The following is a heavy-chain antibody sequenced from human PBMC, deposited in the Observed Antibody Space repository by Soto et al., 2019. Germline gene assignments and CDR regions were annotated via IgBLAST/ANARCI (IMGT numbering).Heavy chain of an antibody. D-gene: IGHD6-6*01. CDR3: AKYIEDRPFEY. Sequence: VGSLRLSCASSVFTFSSYAMSWVRHAPGKGLEWVSAISGSGGSTYYADSVKGRFTISRDNSKNTLYLQMNSLRAEDTAVYYCAKYIEDRPFEYWGQGTLVSVSS. CDR2: ISGSGGST. V-gene: IGHV3-23*01. CDR1: VFTFSSYA. J-gene: IGHJ4*02.